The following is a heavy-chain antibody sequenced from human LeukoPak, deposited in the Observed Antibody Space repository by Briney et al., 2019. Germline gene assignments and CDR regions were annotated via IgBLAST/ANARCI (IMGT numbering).Heavy chain of an antibody. CDR1: GGSISPYF. CDR2: ISYTGST. Sequence: SETLSLTCTVSGGSISPYFWSWMRQTPGKGLEWIGYISYTGSTNYNPALKSRVTISVDTSKNQFSLQLTSVTAADTAVYYCARGGIVVVPAAIPAWFDPWGQGTLVTVSS. J-gene: IGHJ5*02. V-gene: IGHV4-59*01. CDR3: ARGGIVVVPAAIPAWFDP. D-gene: IGHD2-2*01.